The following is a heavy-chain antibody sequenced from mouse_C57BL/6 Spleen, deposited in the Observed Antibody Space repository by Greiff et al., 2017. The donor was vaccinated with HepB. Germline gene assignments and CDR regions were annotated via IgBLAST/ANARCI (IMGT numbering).Heavy chain of an antibody. J-gene: IGHJ3*01. CDR3: ARSGYGNSWFAY. Sequence: QVQLKESGPELVKPGASVKISCKASGYAFSSSWMNWVKQRPGKGLEWIGRIYPGDGDTNYNGKFKGKATLTADKSSSTAYMQLSSLTSEDSAVYVCARSGYGNSWFAYWGQGTLVTVSA. CDR2: IYPGDGDT. V-gene: IGHV1-82*01. CDR1: GYAFSSSW. D-gene: IGHD2-10*02.